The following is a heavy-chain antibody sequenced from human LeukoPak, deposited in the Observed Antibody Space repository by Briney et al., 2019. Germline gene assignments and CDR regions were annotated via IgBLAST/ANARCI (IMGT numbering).Heavy chain of an antibody. CDR2: IYYSGST. Sequence: PSETLSLTCTVSGGSISSYYWSWIRQPPGKGLEWIGYIYYSGSTNYNPSLKSRVTISVDTSKNQFSLKLSSVTAADTAVYYCARHLTTRKAFDIWGQGTMVTVSS. CDR1: GGSISSYY. V-gene: IGHV4-59*08. CDR3: ARHLTTRKAFDI. D-gene: IGHD4-17*01. J-gene: IGHJ3*02.